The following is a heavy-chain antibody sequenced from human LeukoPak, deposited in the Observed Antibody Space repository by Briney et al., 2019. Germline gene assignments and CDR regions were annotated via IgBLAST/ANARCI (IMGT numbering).Heavy chain of an antibody. V-gene: IGHV1-2*06. J-gene: IGHJ4*02. CDR1: GYTLTGYY. CDR3: ASTVAVTGSGFDY. Sequence: ASVKVSCKASGYTLTGYYMHWVRQAPGQGLEWMGRINPNSGGTNYAQKFQGRVTITRDTSISTAYMEPSRLRSDDTAVYYCASTVAVTGSGFDYWGQGTLVTVSS. CDR2: INPNSGGT. D-gene: IGHD4-23*01.